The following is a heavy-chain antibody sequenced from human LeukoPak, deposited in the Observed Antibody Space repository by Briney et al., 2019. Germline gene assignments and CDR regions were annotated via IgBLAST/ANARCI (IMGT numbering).Heavy chain of an antibody. Sequence: SVKETFKSTGGTFISYAISELRQAPCQGLEWMGRINPILGIANYAQKFEGRVTITADKSTSTDYMELSSLSYEDTAVYYCASEDSRSSRGFDYWRQGPLVTVSA. CDR2: INPILGIA. CDR1: GGTFISYA. CDR3: ASEDSRSSRGFDY. V-gene: IGHV1-69*04. D-gene: IGHD6-6*01. J-gene: IGHJ4*02.